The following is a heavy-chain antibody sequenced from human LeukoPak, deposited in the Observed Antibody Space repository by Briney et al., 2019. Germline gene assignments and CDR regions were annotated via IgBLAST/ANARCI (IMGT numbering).Heavy chain of an antibody. CDR2: INQDGSEK. D-gene: IGHD2-15*01. CDR3: ARSVVAATPCDY. CDR1: GFTFSTYW. V-gene: IGHV3-7*04. Sequence: GGSLRLSCSASGFTFSTYWMHWVRQAPGKGLEWVADINQDGSEKSYVDSVKGRFTISRDDAKNSLYLQMSSLRAEDTAVYYCARSVVAATPCDYWDQGTLVTVSS. J-gene: IGHJ4*02.